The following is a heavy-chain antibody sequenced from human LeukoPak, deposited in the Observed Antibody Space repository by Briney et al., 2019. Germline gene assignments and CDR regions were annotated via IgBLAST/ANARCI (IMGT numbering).Heavy chain of an antibody. CDR1: GVIFSSYA. V-gene: IGHV3-23*01. J-gene: IGHJ6*02. CDR2: ISGNGGSA. CDR3: AKSKDDPNYYYYYNGLDV. D-gene: IGHD3-10*01. Sequence: GGSLRLSCAASGVIFSSYAMTWVRRAPGKGLEWGSAISGNGGSAYYADSVKGRFTNSRDNSKNTLYLHMNSLTAEDTAVYYCAKSKDDPNYYYYYNGLDVWGQGTTVTVSS.